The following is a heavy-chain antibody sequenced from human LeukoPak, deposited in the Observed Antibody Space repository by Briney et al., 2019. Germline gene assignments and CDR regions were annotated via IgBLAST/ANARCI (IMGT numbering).Heavy chain of an antibody. Sequence: GGSLRLSCAASGFRFNTYEMNWVCQAPGKGLEWLSYISSSGSTKYYANSVKGRFTISRDNTGNSLYLQMNRLRAEDTAIYYCAGIYSYVHRPTEYWGQGTLVTVSS. CDR1: GFRFNTYE. J-gene: IGHJ4*02. V-gene: IGHV3-48*03. D-gene: IGHD5-18*01. CDR3: AGIYSYVHRPTEY. CDR2: ISSSGSTK.